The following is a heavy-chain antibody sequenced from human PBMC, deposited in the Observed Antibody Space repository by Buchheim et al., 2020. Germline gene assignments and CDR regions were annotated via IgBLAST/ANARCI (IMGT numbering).Heavy chain of an antibody. CDR2: NYYSGST. CDR3: ARGNAPMGAFDL. D-gene: IGHD3-10*01. CDR1: GASISSGGYY. V-gene: IGHV4-31*03. Sequence: QVQLQESGPGLVKPSQTLSLTCTVSGASISSGGYYWSWIRQLPGKGLEWIGYNYYSGSTYFNPSLKSRVTMSVDTSNNQFSLKLSSVTAADTAVYYCARGNAPMGAFDLWGQGT. J-gene: IGHJ3*01.